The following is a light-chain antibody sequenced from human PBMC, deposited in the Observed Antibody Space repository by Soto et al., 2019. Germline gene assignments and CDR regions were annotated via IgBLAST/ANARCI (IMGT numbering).Light chain of an antibody. J-gene: IGKJ1*01. CDR1: QRISSW. Sequence: DIQMTQSPSTLSASIGDRVTITCRASQRISSWLAWYQQKPGKAPNLLIYKASTLQSGVPSRFSGSGSGTEFTLTISSLQPDDFATYYCQQYDSYSWTFGQGTKV. CDR3: QQYDSYSWT. V-gene: IGKV1-5*03. CDR2: KAS.